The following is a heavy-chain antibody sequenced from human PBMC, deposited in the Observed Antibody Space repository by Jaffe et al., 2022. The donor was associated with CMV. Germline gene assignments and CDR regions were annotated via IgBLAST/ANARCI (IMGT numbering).Heavy chain of an antibody. D-gene: IGHD5-12*01. CDR1: GFTFSSYW. Sequence: EVQLVESGGGLVQPGGSLRLSCAASGFTFSSYWMHWVRQAPGKGLVWVSRINSDGSSTSYADSVKGRFTISRDNAKNTLYLQMNSLRAEDTAVYYCARGQYSGYDLVRYYYYYGMDVWGQGTTVTVSS. V-gene: IGHV3-74*01. CDR2: INSDGSST. J-gene: IGHJ6*02. CDR3: ARGQYSGYDLVRYYYYYGMDV.